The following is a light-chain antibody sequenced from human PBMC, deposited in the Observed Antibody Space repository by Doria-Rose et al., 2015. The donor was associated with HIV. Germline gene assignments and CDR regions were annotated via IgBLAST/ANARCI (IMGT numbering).Light chain of an antibody. J-gene: IGKJ1*01. CDR2: DGS. V-gene: IGKV3-20*01. CDR1: QRFSSTY. Sequence: DIVMTQSSGTLSLSPGERATLSCRASQRFSSTYLAWYQQTPGQAPSLLIYDGSTRATGIPDRFSASRSGTDFTLTINRLEPEDFALYYCHQYGTSWTFGQGTKVEI. CDR3: HQYGTSWT.